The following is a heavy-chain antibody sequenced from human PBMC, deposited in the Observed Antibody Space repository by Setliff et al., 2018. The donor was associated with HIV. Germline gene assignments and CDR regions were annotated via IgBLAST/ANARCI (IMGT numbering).Heavy chain of an antibody. Sequence: SETLSLTCSVSGGSISSRSYYWSWIRQPAGKGLEWIGHIHTSGDTDYSPSLNSRVTISLDTSKNQFSLKLSSVTAADTAVYYCARVSYDYASYYMDVWGKGTTVTVSS. CDR2: IHTSGDT. CDR1: GGSISSRSYY. V-gene: IGHV4-61*09. CDR3: ARVSYDYASYYMDV. D-gene: IGHD3-16*01. J-gene: IGHJ6*03.